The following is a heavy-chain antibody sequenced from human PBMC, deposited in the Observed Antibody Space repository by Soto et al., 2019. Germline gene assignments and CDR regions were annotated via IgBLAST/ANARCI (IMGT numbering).Heavy chain of an antibody. J-gene: IGHJ4*02. CDR2: INHSGST. Sequence: PSETLSLTCAVYGGSFSGYYWSWIRQPPGKGLEWIGEINHSGSTNYNPSPKSRVNISVDTSKNQFSLKLSSVTAADTAVYYCARGSAGTAPLSFDYWGQGTLVTVSS. CDR3: ARGSAGTAPLSFDY. V-gene: IGHV4-34*01. CDR1: GGSFSGYY. D-gene: IGHD1-1*01.